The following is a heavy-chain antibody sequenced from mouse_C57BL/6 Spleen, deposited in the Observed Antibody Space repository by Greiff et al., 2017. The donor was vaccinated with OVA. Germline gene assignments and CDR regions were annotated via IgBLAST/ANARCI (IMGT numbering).Heavy chain of an antibody. V-gene: IGHV5-9*01. D-gene: IGHD2-1*01. CDR2: ISGGGGNT. J-gene: IGHJ2*01. CDR3: ARQGPYGNYYYFDY. CDR1: GFTFSSYT. Sequence: EVMLVESGGGLVKPGGSLKLSCAASGFTFSSYTMSWVRQTPEKRLEWVATISGGGGNTYYPDSVKGRFTISRDNAKNTLYLQMSSLRSEDTAWYYCARQGPYGNYYYFDYWGQGTTLTVSS.